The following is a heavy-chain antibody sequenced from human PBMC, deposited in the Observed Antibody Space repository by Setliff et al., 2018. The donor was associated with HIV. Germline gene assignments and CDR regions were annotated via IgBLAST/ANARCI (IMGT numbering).Heavy chain of an antibody. CDR2: IRCDGSNE. J-gene: IGHJ4*02. CDR1: GFTFSSYG. V-gene: IGHV3-30*02. D-gene: IGHD1-1*01. CDR3: ARDMWNRRMFYFDS. Sequence: PGGSLRLSCAASGFTFSSYGMHWVRQAPGKGLEWVAFIRCDGSNEYYADSVKGRFTISRDNSKNRLYLQMNGLRVEDTAVYYCARDMWNRRMFYFDSWGQGTLVTVSS.